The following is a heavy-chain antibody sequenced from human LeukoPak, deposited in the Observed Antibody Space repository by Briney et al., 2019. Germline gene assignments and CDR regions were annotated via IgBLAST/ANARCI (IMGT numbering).Heavy chain of an antibody. CDR3: AKDVEVDTAMVPYYFDY. D-gene: IGHD5-18*01. V-gene: IGHV3-9*01. CDR1: GFTFDDYA. CDR2: ISWNSGSI. J-gene: IGHJ4*02. Sequence: GGSLRLSCAASGFTFDDYAMHWLRQAPGRGLEGVSRISWNSGSIGYADSVKGRFTISRDNAKNSLYLQMNSLRAEDTALYYCAKDVEVDTAMVPYYFDYWGQGTLVTVSS.